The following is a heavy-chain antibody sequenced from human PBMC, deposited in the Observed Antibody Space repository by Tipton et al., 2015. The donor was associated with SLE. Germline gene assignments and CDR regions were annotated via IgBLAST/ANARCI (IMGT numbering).Heavy chain of an antibody. CDR1: GGSFSGYY. CDR3: ARYGFNADAFDV. V-gene: IGHV4-34*01. J-gene: IGHJ3*01. Sequence: TLSLTCAVYGGSFSGYYWTWIRQPPGKGLEWIGEINHSGSTNYNPSLKSRVTISVDTSKNQFSLKLSSMTAADTAVYYCARYGFNADAFDVWGQGTMVTVSS. D-gene: IGHD3-10*01. CDR2: INHSGST.